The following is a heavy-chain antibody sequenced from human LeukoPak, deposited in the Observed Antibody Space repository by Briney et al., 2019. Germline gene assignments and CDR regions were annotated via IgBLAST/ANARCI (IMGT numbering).Heavy chain of an antibody. Sequence: GASVKVSCKASGGTFRSYAISWVRQAPGQPLEWMGGIIPIFGTANYAQKFQGRVTITADESTSTAYLELSSLRSEDTAVYYCARDYGSGSYCYKFDYWGQGTLVTVSS. J-gene: IGHJ4*02. CDR1: GGTFRSYA. CDR3: ARDYGSGSYCYKFDY. CDR2: IIPIFGTA. D-gene: IGHD3-10*01. V-gene: IGHV1-69*13.